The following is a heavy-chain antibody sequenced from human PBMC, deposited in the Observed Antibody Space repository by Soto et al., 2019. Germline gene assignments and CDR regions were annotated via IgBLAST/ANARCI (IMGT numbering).Heavy chain of an antibody. CDR3: PRGWYFDP. Sequence: SETLSLTCGVYGGSFSGYQWNWIRQSPGQGLEWIGEINHSGTTKHNPSLESRINLSVDTSKKQFSLKMFSVTAADTAIYYCPRGWYFDPWGQGTQGTVSS. J-gene: IGHJ5*02. CDR2: INHSGTT. D-gene: IGHD6-13*01. V-gene: IGHV4-34*01. CDR1: GGSFSGYQ.